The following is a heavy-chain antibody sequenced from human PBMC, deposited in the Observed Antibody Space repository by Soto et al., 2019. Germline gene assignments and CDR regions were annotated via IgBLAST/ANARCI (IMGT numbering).Heavy chain of an antibody. D-gene: IGHD3-16*01. CDR1: GYTFTTYG. CDR3: ARMGDVPYYYSGMDV. V-gene: IGHV1-18*01. Sequence: QVQLVQSGAEVKKPGASVTVSCKASGYTFTTYGVSWVRQAPGQGLEWLGWINGYNGNAKYAENLQGRVTMTTDTPTSTAYMELRSLRSDDTAVYYCARMGDVPYYYSGMDVWGQGTTVTVSS. CDR2: INGYNGNA. J-gene: IGHJ6*02.